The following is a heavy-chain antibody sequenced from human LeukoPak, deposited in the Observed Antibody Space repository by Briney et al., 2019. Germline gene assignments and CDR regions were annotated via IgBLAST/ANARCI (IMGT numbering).Heavy chain of an antibody. V-gene: IGHV3-23*01. J-gene: IGHJ4*02. Sequence: GGSLRLSCAASGFTFSSYAMSWVRQAPGKGLEWVSAISGSGGSTYYADSVKGRFTISRDNSMNTLYLRMNSLRAEDTAVYYCAKHSRGRNYDSSGYYPNYWGQGTLVTVSS. CDR3: AKHSRGRNYDSSGYYPNY. D-gene: IGHD3-22*01. CDR1: GFTFSSYA. CDR2: ISGSGGST.